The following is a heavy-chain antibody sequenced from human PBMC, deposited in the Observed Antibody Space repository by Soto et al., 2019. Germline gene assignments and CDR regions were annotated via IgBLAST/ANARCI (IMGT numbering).Heavy chain of an antibody. D-gene: IGHD5-12*01. CDR1: GWSFSDYI. CDR3: AGGPGVARNY. J-gene: IGHJ4*02. CDR2: INHSGSA. Sequence: PSETLSLTCDVYGWSFSDYIWTWIRQTPGKGLQWIGQINHSGSANYNPSLKSRVTISVHTSSSQFSLKLSSVTAADTAVYYCAGGPGVARNYWGQGTLVTVSS. V-gene: IGHV4-34*01.